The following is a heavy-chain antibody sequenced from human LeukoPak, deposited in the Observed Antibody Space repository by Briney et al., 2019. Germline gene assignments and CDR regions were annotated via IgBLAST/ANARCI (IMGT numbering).Heavy chain of an antibody. J-gene: IGHJ4*02. CDR2: INPNSGGT. CDR3: ARADVWGSYRYSY. Sequence: ASVKVSCKASGYTFTSYYMHWVRQAPGQGLEWMGWINPNSGGTNYAQKFQGRVTMTRDTSISTAYMELSRLRSDDTAVYYCARADVWGSYRYSYWGQGTLVTVSS. V-gene: IGHV1-2*02. D-gene: IGHD3-16*02. CDR1: GYTFTSYY.